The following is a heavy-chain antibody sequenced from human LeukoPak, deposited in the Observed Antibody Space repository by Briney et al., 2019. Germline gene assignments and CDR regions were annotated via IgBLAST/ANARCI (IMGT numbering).Heavy chain of an antibody. Sequence: KPSETLSPTCTVSGGSIGSHFWNWIRQPPGKGLEWIGYINYSGTTSYNPSLKSRITLSIDTSKNQFSLKVNSVTAADTAVYYCASLRGGTPSYWGQGTSVTVSS. J-gene: IGHJ4*02. D-gene: IGHD3-16*01. CDR3: ASLRGGTPSY. CDR1: GGSIGSHF. V-gene: IGHV4-59*11. CDR2: INYSGTT.